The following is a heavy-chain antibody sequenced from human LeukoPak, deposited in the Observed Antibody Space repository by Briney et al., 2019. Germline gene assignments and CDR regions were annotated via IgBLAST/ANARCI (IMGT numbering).Heavy chain of an antibody. V-gene: IGHV1-2*02. CDR2: INPNSGVT. D-gene: IGHD2-2*01. CDR1: GYTFTDYF. J-gene: IGHJ5*02. CDR3: ARRGDEYDLLNGWFDP. Sequence: ASVKVSCKASGYTFTDYFLHWVRQAPGQGLEWMGCINPNSGVTNYAQKFQGRVTVTRDTSISTVYMELNRLSSDDTAVYYCARRGDEYDLLNGWFDPWGQGALVTVSS.